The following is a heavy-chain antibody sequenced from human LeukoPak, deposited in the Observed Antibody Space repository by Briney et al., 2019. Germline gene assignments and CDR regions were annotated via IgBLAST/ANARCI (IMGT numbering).Heavy chain of an antibody. V-gene: IGHV3-30*18. CDR1: GFTFSSYG. CDR2: ISYDGSNK. J-gene: IGHJ3*02. CDR3: AKEVQVERRKDGFDI. D-gene: IGHD1-1*01. Sequence: GGSLRLSCAASGFTFSSYGMHWVRQAPGKGLEWVAVISYDGSNKYYADSVKGRFAISRDNSRNTLYLQMNSLRAEDTAVYYCAKEVQVERRKDGFDIWGQGTMVTVSS.